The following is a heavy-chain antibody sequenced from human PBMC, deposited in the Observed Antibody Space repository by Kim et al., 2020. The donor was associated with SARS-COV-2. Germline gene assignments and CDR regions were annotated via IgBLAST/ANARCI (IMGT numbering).Heavy chain of an antibody. CDR2: TYYRSKWYN. CDR1: GDSVSSNSAA. Sequence: SQTLSLTCAISGDSVSSNSAAWNWIRQSPSRGLEWLGRTYYRSKWYNDYAVSVKSRITINPDTSKNQFSLQLNSVTPEDTAVYYCARAMVAAAGTFRESYYYGMDVSGQGTTVTVSS. CDR3: ARAMVAAAGTFRESYYYGMDV. J-gene: IGHJ6*02. D-gene: IGHD6-13*01. V-gene: IGHV6-1*01.